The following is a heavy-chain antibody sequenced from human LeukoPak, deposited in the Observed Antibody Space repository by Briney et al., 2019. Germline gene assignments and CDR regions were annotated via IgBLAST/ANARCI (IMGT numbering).Heavy chain of an antibody. CDR2: VSYDGSNK. CDR3: ARFAAGGSYYYYMDV. CDR1: GFTFSSYG. Sequence: GGSLRLSCAASGFTFSSYGMHWVRQAPGKGLEWVAVVSYDGSNKYYADSVKGRFTISRDNSKNTLYLQMNSLRADDTAVYYCARFAAGGSYYYYMDVWGKGTTVTVSS. V-gene: IGHV3-30*03. J-gene: IGHJ6*03. D-gene: IGHD6-25*01.